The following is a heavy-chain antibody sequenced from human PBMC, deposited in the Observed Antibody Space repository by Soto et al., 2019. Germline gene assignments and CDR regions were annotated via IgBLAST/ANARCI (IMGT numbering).Heavy chain of an antibody. J-gene: IGHJ4*02. CDR3: ARGPGGPDGPGDY. CDR1: GYTFTSYA. D-gene: IGHD2-8*02. CDR2: INAGNGNT. Sequence: QVQLVQSGAEVKKPGASVKVSCKASGYTFTSYAMHWVRQAPGQRLEWMGWINAGNGNTKYSQKFQGRVTITRDTSASTADMGLSSLRAEDTAVYYWARGPGGPDGPGDYWGQGTLVTVSS. V-gene: IGHV1-3*01.